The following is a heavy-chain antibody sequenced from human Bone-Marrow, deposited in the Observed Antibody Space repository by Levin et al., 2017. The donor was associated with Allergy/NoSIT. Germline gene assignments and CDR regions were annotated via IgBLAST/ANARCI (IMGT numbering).Heavy chain of an antibody. Sequence: RPGGSLRLSCTASTFPFPSCGMSWVRQAPGKGLEWVSSISRSGDTPYYADSVKGRFTISRDNSDFTLFLQMDSLRVEDTAMYYCAKYREGVLTAYFAPAFDMWGLGTMVTVSS. D-gene: IGHD3-9*01. V-gene: IGHV3-23*01. CDR2: ISRSGDTP. CDR1: TFPFPSCG. CDR3: AKYREGVLTAYFAPAFDM. J-gene: IGHJ3*02.